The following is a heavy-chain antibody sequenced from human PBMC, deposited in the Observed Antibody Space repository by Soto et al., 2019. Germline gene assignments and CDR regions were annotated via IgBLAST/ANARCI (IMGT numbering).Heavy chain of an antibody. J-gene: IGHJ5*02. Sequence: ASVKVSCKASGYTFTSYGISWVRQAPGQGLEWMGWISAYNGNTNYAQKLQGRVTMTTDTPTSTAYMELRSLRSDDTAVYYCARESGRYYDSSGYLSDNWFDPWGQGTLVTVSS. CDR1: GYTFTSYG. CDR2: ISAYNGNT. D-gene: IGHD3-22*01. V-gene: IGHV1-18*01. CDR3: ARESGRYYDSSGYLSDNWFDP.